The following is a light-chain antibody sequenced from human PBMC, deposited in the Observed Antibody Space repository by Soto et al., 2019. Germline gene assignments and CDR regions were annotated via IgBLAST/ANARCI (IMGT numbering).Light chain of an antibody. CDR2: DVS. CDR3: SSYTSSSTL. CDR1: SSDVGGYNY. J-gene: IGLJ2*01. V-gene: IGLV2-14*01. Sequence: QSALTQPASVSGSPGQSITISCTGTSSDVGGYNYVSWYQQHPGKAPKLMIYDVSNRPSGVSNRFSGSKSGNTASLTISGLQAEDEADYSCSSYTSSSTLLGGGTKVTVL.